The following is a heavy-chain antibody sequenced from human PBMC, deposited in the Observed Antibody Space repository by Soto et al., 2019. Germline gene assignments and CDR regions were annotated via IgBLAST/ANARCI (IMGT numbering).Heavy chain of an antibody. V-gene: IGHV3-48*03. CDR3: ARDRAMSTIYYYYGMDV. Sequence: GSLRLSCAASGFTFSSYEMTWVRQAPGKGLEWVSYISSSGSTIYYADSVKGRFTISRDNAKKSLYLQMNSLRAEDPAVYYCARDRAMSTIYYYYGMDVWGQGTTVTVSS. CDR2: ISSSGSTI. CDR1: GFTFSSYE. D-gene: IGHD1-1*01. J-gene: IGHJ6*02.